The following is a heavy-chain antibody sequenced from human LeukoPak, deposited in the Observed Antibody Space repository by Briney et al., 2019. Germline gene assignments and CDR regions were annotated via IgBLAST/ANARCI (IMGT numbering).Heavy chain of an antibody. J-gene: IGHJ3*02. D-gene: IGHD6-25*01. V-gene: IGHV1-58*02. Sequence: SVKVSYKASGFTFTSSAMQWVRQARGQRLEWIGWIVVGSGNTNYAQKFQERVTITRDMSTSTAYMELSRLRSDDTAVYYCARAAKIGDAFDIWGQGTMVTVSS. CDR2: IVVGSGNT. CDR1: GFTFTSSA. CDR3: ARAAKIGDAFDI.